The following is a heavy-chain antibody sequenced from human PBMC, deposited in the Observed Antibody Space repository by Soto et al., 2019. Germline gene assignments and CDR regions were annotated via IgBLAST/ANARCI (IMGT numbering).Heavy chain of an antibody. V-gene: IGHV1-18*01. CDR1: GYTFTSYG. D-gene: IGHD2-2*01. Sequence: ASVKVSCKASGYTFTSYGISWVRQAPGQGLEWMGWISAYNGNTNYAQKLQGRVTMTTDTSTSTAYMELRSLRSDDTAVYYCARWSPVVPAAMVAFESWGKGTMVTVAS. J-gene: IGHJ3*02. CDR2: ISAYNGNT. CDR3: ARWSPVVPAAMVAFES.